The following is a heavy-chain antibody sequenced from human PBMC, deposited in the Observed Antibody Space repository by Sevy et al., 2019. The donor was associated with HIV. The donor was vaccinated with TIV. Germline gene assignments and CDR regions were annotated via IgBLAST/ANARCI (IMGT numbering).Heavy chain of an antibody. V-gene: IGHV3-21*06. J-gene: IGHJ4*02. CDR3: AGRSGGYDCD. CDR1: GFTLSTSG. CDR2: IRSSSGYI. D-gene: IGHD5-12*01. Sequence: GESLKISCAASGFTLSTSGMNWVRQAPGKGLEWVSSIRSSSGYIFYADSVKGRFTISRDNAKNSLYLQMNSLRAEDTAMYYCAGRSGGYDCDWGQGTLVTVSS.